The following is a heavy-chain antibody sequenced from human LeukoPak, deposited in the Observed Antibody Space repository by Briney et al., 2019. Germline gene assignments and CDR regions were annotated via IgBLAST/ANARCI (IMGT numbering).Heavy chain of an antibody. CDR2: ISGSGGST. J-gene: IGHJ4*02. Sequence: GGSLRLSCAAAGFTFSSYAMSWVRQAPGEGLEWVSAISGSGGSTYYADSVKGRFTISRDNSKNTLYLQMNSLRAEDTAVHYCAKDGYYGSGPPDYWGQGTLVTVSS. CDR3: AKDGYYGSGPPDY. CDR1: GFTFSSYA. V-gene: IGHV3-23*01. D-gene: IGHD3-10*01.